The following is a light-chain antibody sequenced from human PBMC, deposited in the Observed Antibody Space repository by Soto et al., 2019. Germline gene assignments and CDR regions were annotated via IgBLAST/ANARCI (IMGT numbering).Light chain of an antibody. CDR3: QHYNSYSEA. CDR2: KAS. CDR1: QTISSW. V-gene: IGKV1-5*03. Sequence: DIQMTQSPSTLSGSVGDRVTITCRASQTISSWLAWYQQKPGKAPKLLIYKASTLKSGVPSRFSGSGSVTECTLTISSLQPDDFATYYCQHYNSYSEAFGQGTKVDIK. J-gene: IGKJ1*01.